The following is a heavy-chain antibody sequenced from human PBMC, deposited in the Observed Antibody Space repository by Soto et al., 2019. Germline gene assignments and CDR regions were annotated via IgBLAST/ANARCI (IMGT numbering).Heavy chain of an antibody. CDR3: AKDRVSTGSYSLDF. J-gene: IGHJ4*02. Sequence: EVQLLESGGGLVQPGGSLRVSCAASGFTFSNYGMSWVRQAPEAGLEWVSTVSGSGVTSYADSVRGRFTISRDNSKNTLYLQMNSLRDEDTAIYYCAKDRVSTGSYSLDFSGQGTLVTVSS. V-gene: IGHV3-23*01. CDR1: GFTFSNYG. CDR2: VSGSGVT. D-gene: IGHD1-26*01.